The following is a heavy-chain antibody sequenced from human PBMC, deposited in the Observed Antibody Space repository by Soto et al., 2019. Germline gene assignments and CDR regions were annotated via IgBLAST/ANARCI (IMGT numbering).Heavy chain of an antibody. V-gene: IGHV3-23*01. CDR1: GFTFSDCA. CDR3: AKRFYREEDGYNFFDS. CDR2: ISGRGGST. Sequence: GGSLRLSCSASGFTFSDCAMSWVRQAPGKGLEWVSTISGRGGSTYYADSVKGRLTISRDNSKNTLFLQMNSLRAEDTAVYYCAKRFYREEDGYNFFDSWGQGTLVTVSS. D-gene: IGHD5-12*01. J-gene: IGHJ4*02.